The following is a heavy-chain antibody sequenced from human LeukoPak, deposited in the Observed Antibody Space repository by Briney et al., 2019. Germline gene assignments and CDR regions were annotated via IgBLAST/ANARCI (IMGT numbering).Heavy chain of an antibody. D-gene: IGHD6-19*01. V-gene: IGHV3-21*01. CDR3: ARAVRQWLPTDWFDP. CDR2: ISSSSSYI. Sequence: GGSLRLSCAASGFTFSSYSMNWVRQAPGKGLEWVSSISSSSSYIYYADSVKGRFTISRDNAKNSLYLRMNSLRAEDTAVYYCARAVRQWLPTDWFDPWGQGTLVTVSS. CDR1: GFTFSSYS. J-gene: IGHJ5*02.